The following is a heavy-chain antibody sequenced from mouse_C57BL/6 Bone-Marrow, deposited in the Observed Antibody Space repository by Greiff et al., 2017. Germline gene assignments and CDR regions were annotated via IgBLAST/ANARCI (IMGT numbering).Heavy chain of an antibody. CDR1: GYTFTSYG. Sequence: VQLQQSGAELARPGASVKLSCKASGYTFTSYGISWVKQRTGQGLELIGEIYPRSGNTYYNEKFKGKATLTADKSSSTAYLEIRSLTSEDAAVYFCAGCYCGSTPFAYWGQGTLVTVSA. CDR2: IYPRSGNT. CDR3: AGCYCGSTPFAY. V-gene: IGHV1-81*01. J-gene: IGHJ3*01. D-gene: IGHD5-1*01.